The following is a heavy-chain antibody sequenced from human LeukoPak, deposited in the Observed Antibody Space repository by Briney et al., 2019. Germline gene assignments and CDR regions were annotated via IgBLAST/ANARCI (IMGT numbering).Heavy chain of an antibody. CDR2: INHSGST. V-gene: IGHV4-39*07. D-gene: IGHD5-18*01. CDR1: GGSISSSSYY. J-gene: IGHJ4*02. CDR3: ARRRLWRFNYFDY. Sequence: PSETLSLTCTVSGGSISSSSYYWGWIRQPPGKGLEWIGEINHSGSTNYNPSLKSRVTISVDTSKNQFSLKLSSVTAADTAVYYCARRRLWRFNYFDYWGQGTLVTVSS.